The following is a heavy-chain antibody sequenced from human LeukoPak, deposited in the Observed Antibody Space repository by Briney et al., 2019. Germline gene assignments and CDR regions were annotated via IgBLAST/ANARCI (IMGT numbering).Heavy chain of an antibody. J-gene: IGHJ4*02. Sequence: ASVKVSCRVSGDTLTEISIHWVRQTPGKGLEWMGGLHPEDREVIYAQKFQGRVTMTEDSSTDTAYMDLRSLRSEDTAVCYCATAEQLVWGQGTLVTVSS. V-gene: IGHV1-24*01. CDR1: GDTLTEIS. CDR3: ATAEQLV. CDR2: LHPEDREV. D-gene: IGHD6-6*01.